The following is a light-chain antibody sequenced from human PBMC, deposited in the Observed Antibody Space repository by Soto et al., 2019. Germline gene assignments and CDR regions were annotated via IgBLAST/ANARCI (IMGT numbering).Light chain of an antibody. J-gene: IGKJ3*01. CDR3: QHTYSSPFS. Sequence: DIQMTQSPSPLSASVGDRVTIICRSSQSISSYVNWYQQKPGIAPRLLIFAASNLQTGVPSRFSASEARTDLTLTISSLQPEDFGTYFCQHTYSSPFSFGPGSKVDI. V-gene: IGKV1-39*01. CDR1: QSISSY. CDR2: AAS.